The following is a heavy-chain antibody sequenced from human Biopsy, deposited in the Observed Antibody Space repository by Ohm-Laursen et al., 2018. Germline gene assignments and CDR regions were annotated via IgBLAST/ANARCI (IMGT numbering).Heavy chain of an antibody. CDR1: GSSIRTFDYY. D-gene: IGHD4-11*01. V-gene: IGHV4-61*08. CDR3: ARDSGILNYGNFKYYHYYGMDV. Sequence: SETLSLTCSVSGSSIRTFDYYWSWIRQPPGKGLEWIGHIYYSVMTNYNPSLQSRVSISVDTSRNQVSLTLSSVTAADTAVYYCARDSGILNYGNFKYYHYYGMDVWGQGTKVTVSS. CDR2: IYYSVMT. J-gene: IGHJ6*02.